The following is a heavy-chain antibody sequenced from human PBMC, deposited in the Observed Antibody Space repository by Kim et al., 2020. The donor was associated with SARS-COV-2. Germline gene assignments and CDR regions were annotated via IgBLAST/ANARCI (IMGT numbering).Heavy chain of an antibody. CDR3: ARDLVVGGLDY. V-gene: IGHV3-66*01. CDR1: GFTVSSNY. CDR2: IYSGGST. J-gene: IGHJ4*02. Sequence: GGSLRLSCAASGFTVSSNYMSWGRQAPGKGLEWVSVIYSGGSTYYADSVKGRFTISRDNSKNTLYLQMNSLRAEDTAVYYCARDLVVGGLDYWGQGTLVTVSS. D-gene: IGHD2-15*01.